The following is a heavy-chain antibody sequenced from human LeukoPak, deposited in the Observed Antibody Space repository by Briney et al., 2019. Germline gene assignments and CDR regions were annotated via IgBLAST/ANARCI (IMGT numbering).Heavy chain of an antibody. CDR3: ARVRGSSGSYEYYHYMDV. V-gene: IGHV4-38-2*02. J-gene: IGHJ6*03. CDR2: IYHSGST. D-gene: IGHD1-26*01. Sequence: SETLSLTCTVSGYSIGSGYYWGWIRQPPGKGLEWIGSIYHSGSTYYNPSLKSRVTISVDTSKKQFSLKLSSVTAADTAVYYWARVRGSSGSYEYYHYMDVWGKGTTVTISS. CDR1: GYSIGSGYY.